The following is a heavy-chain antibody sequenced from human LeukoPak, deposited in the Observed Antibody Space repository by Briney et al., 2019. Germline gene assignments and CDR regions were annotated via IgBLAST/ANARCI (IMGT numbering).Heavy chain of an antibody. CDR1: GGSISSGGYS. CDR2: IYHSGST. D-gene: IGHD3-3*01. V-gene: IGHV4-30-2*01. Sequence: SETLSLTCAVSGGSISSGGYSWSWIRQPPGKGLEWIGYIYHSGSTYYNPSLKSRVTISVDRSKNQFSLKLSSVTAADTAVYYCARGVFGASYYDFWNGEFGPWGQGTLVTVSS. CDR3: ARGVFGASYYDFWNGEFGP. J-gene: IGHJ5*02.